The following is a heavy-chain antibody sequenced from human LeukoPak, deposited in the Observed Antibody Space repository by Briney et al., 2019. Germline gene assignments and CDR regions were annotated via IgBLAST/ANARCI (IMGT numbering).Heavy chain of an antibody. CDR1: GDSISSYY. D-gene: IGHD5-18*01. CDR3: ARHGDSYGRPYYFDY. Sequence: SETLSLTCTVSGDSISSYYWSWIRQPPGKGLEWIGYIYYSGSTNYNPSLKSRVTISVDTSKNQFSLKLSSVTAADTAVYYCARHGDSYGRPYYFDYWGQGTLVTVSS. CDR2: IYYSGST. V-gene: IGHV4-59*08. J-gene: IGHJ4*02.